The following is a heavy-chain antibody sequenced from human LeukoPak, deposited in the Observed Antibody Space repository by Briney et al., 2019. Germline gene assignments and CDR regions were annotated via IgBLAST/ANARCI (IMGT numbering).Heavy chain of an antibody. V-gene: IGHV3-53*01. CDR1: GFTVSSIN. Sequence: GGSLRLSCAASGFTVSSINMSWVRQAPGKGLEWVSIIYRGYTYYADSVKGRFTISRDNSKNTLDLQMNSLRAEDTAVYYCARSGGYSSGWHFDYWGRGTLVTVSS. D-gene: IGHD6-19*01. CDR3: ARSGGYSSGWHFDY. J-gene: IGHJ2*01. CDR2: IYRGYT.